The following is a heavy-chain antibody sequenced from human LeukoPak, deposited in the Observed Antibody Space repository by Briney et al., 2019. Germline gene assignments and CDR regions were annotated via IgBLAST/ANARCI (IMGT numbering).Heavy chain of an antibody. D-gene: IGHD3-22*01. Sequence: ASVKVSCKASGYTFTSYGISWVRQAPGQGLEWMGWSSAYNGNTNYAQKLQRRVTITTDTSTSTAYMGLRSLRSDDTAVYYCARVYITMIKDFDYWGQGTLVTVSS. CDR3: ARVYITMIKDFDY. J-gene: IGHJ4*02. CDR1: GYTFTSYG. CDR2: SSAYNGNT. V-gene: IGHV1-18*01.